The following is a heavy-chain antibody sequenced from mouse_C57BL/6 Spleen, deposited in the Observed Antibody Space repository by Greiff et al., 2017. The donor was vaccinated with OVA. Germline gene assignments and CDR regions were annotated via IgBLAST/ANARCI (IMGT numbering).Heavy chain of an antibody. Sequence: EVQLVESGGGLVQPGGSLSLSCAASGFTFTDYYMSWVRQPPGKALEWLGFIRNKANGYTTEYSASVKGRFTISRDNSQSILYLQMNALRAEDSATYYCARYKDDYDEEAMDYWGQGTSVTVSS. CDR1: GFTFTDYY. J-gene: IGHJ4*01. D-gene: IGHD2-4*01. CDR2: IRNKANGYTT. CDR3: ARYKDDYDEEAMDY. V-gene: IGHV7-3*01.